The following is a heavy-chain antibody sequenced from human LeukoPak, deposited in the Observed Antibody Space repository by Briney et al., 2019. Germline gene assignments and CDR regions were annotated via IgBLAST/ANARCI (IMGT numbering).Heavy chain of an antibody. V-gene: IGHV3-20*04. D-gene: IGHD2-15*01. CDR1: GFTFVDHG. CDR3: ARDDCSGGSCYFDY. Sequence: GGSLRLSCAASGFTFVDHGMSWVRQAPGKGLEWVSGINWNGGSTGYADSVKGRFTISRDNAKNSLYLQMNSLRAEDTALYYCARDDCSGGSCYFDYWGQGTLVTVSS. J-gene: IGHJ4*02. CDR2: INWNGGST.